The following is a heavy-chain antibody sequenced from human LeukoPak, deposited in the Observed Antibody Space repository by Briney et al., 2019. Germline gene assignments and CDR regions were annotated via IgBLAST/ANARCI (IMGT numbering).Heavy chain of an antibody. J-gene: IGHJ5*02. D-gene: IGHD2-2*03. CDR1: GASISSTAHY. Sequence: SETLSLTCTVSGASISSTAHYWAWIRQSPGKGLEWIASIYHSGSSYYNPSLKSRVTISLDTSKRHFSLNLSSVTASDTANYYCARAPGYCSGTSCYFRFDPWGQGTLVTVSS. V-gene: IGHV4-39*07. CDR3: ARAPGYCSGTSCYFRFDP. CDR2: IYHSGSS.